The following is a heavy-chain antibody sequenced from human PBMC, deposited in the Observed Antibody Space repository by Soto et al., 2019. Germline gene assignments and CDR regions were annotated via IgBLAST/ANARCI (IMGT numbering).Heavy chain of an antibody. V-gene: IGHV3-30-3*01. CDR1: GFTFSSYA. D-gene: IGHD5-12*01. CDR3: ARATSVATPFDY. J-gene: IGHJ4*02. CDR2: ISYDGSNK. Sequence: PGGSLRLSCAASGFTFSSYAMHWVRQAPGKGLEWVAVISYDGSNKYYADSVKGRFTISRDNSKNTLYLQMNSLRAEDTAVYYCARATSVATPFDYWGQGTLVTVS.